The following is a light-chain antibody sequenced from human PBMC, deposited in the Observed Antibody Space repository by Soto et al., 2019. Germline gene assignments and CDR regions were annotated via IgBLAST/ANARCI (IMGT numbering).Light chain of an antibody. J-gene: IGKJ2*01. CDR1: QSINGY. CDR2: AAS. CDR3: LQDYIYPYT. Sequence: IQMTQSPSSLSASVGDRVTITCRASQSINGYLNWYQQKPGKAPKLLIYAASSLQSGVPSRFSGSGSGTDFTLTISSLQPEDFATYYCLQDYIYPYTFGQGTKVDIK. V-gene: IGKV1-6*01.